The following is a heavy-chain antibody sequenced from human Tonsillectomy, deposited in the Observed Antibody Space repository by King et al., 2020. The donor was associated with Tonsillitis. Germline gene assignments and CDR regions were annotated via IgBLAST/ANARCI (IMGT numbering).Heavy chain of an antibody. CDR1: GYSCTRYW. CDR2: IYPGDSET. CDR3: ARYDSTGAGAFDI. J-gene: IGHJ3*02. D-gene: IGHD3-22*01. V-gene: IGHV5-51*01. Sequence: VQLVESGAEVKKPGESLKISCKGSGYSCTRYWIVWVRQMPGKGLEGMGIIYPGDSETRYSPSFQGQVTISADKSISPAFLQWSRLKASDSAIYYCARYDSTGAGAFDIWGQGTMVTVSS.